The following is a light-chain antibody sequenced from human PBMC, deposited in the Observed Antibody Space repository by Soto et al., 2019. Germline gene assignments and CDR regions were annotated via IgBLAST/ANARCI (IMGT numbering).Light chain of an antibody. V-gene: IGLV2-14*01. Sequence: QSVLTQPASVSGSPGQSITISCTGTSSDVGGYNYVSWYQQHPGKAPKLTIYEVSNRPSGVSNRFSGSKSGNTASLTISGLQAEDEADYYCTSYTSNTTYVFGTGTKLTVL. CDR2: EVS. CDR3: TSYTSNTTYV. J-gene: IGLJ1*01. CDR1: SSDVGGYNY.